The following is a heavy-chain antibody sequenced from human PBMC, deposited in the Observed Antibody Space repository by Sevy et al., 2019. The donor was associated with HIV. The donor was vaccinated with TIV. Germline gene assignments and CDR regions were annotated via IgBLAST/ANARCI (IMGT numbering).Heavy chain of an antibody. CDR2: INTDGSST. Sequence: GGSLRLSCAASGFTFTNHWMHWVRQAPGRGLVWVSRINTDGSSTSYADSVKGRFNISRDNAKKHLFLKMNSLRVEDTAEFYSARGPPHDSGNFYVGDPWGQGALVTVSS. D-gene: IGHD1-26*01. CDR1: GFTFTNHW. CDR3: ARGPPHDSGNFYVGDP. V-gene: IGHV3-74*01. J-gene: IGHJ5*02.